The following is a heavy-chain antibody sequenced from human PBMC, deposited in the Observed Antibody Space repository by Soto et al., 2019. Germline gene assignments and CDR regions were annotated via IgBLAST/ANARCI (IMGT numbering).Heavy chain of an antibody. D-gene: IGHD3-10*01. Sequence: SETLSLTCTVSGGSISSSSYYWGWIRQPPGKGLEWIGSIYYSGSTYYNPSLKSRVTISVDTSKNQFSLKLSSVTAADTAVYYCARLTYYGSGSYYNYFDYWGQGTLVTVSS. J-gene: IGHJ4*02. CDR3: ARLTYYGSGSYYNYFDY. CDR2: IYYSGST. V-gene: IGHV4-39*01. CDR1: GGSISSSSYY.